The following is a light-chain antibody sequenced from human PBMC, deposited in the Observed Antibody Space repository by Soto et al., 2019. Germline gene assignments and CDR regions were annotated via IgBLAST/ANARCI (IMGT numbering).Light chain of an antibody. Sequence: QSVLTQPPSAPGSLGQSVTISCTGTSSDIGDYNYVSWYQQHAGKAPKLMIYEVSQRPSGVPDRFSGSKSGNTASLTVSGLQPEDEADYYCSSYTVTDIPVLFGGGTQLTVL. V-gene: IGLV2-8*01. CDR1: SSDIGDYNY. CDR2: EVS. J-gene: IGLJ2*01. CDR3: SSYTVTDIPVL.